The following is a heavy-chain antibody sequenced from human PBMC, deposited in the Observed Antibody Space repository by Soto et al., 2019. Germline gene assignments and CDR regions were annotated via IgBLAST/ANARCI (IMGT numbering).Heavy chain of an antibody. CDR3: ARAMIVTDYFDY. Sequence: PGGSLRLSSTASGFPFSSYAMSWVRQAPDKGLEWVSYISSSGSTIYYADSVKGRFTISRDNAKNSLYLQMNSLRAEDTAVYYCARAMIVTDYFDYWGQGTLVTVSS. CDR2: ISSSGSTI. CDR1: GFPFSSYA. J-gene: IGHJ4*02. V-gene: IGHV3-48*03. D-gene: IGHD3-22*01.